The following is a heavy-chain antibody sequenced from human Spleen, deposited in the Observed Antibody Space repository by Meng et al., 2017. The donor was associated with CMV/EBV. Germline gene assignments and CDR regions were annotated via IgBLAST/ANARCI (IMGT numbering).Heavy chain of an antibody. D-gene: IGHD2-15*01. J-gene: IGHJ4*02. Sequence: ATSGFTFSSYGMHWVRQAPGKGLEWVAFMRYDNSGSKHYADSVKGRFTIYRDNSKNTVYLQLNRLRPEDTAVYYCAKDRIASYYFDYWGQGTLVTVSS. V-gene: IGHV3-30*02. CDR1: GFTFSSYG. CDR3: AKDRIASYYFDY. CDR2: MRYDNSGSK.